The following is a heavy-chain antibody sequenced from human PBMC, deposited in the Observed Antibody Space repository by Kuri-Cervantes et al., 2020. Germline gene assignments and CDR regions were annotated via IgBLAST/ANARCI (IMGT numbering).Heavy chain of an antibody. V-gene: IGHV3-74*01. Sequence: GESLKISCAASGFTFSSYWMHWVRQAPGKGLVWVSRINSDGSSTSYADSVKGRFTISRDNAKNSLYLQMNSLRAEDTAVYYCAREILVRRGAFDIWGQGTMVTVSS. CDR3: AREILVRRGAFDI. J-gene: IGHJ3*02. CDR2: INSDGSST. CDR1: GFTFSSYW. D-gene: IGHD1-14*01.